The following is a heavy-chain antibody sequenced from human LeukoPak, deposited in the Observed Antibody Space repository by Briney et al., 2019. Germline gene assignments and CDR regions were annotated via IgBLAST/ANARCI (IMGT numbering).Heavy chain of an antibody. CDR2: ISYDESHV. Sequence: PGGSLRLSCAASKFIFNNYGVHWVRQAPGKGLEWVAVISYDESHVYYADSVKGRFTISRDKSKNTLYLQMNSLRAEDTAVYYCARDSRLSYTSSSGGELDVWGQGTTVTVSS. D-gene: IGHD6-6*01. CDR1: KFIFNNYG. J-gene: IGHJ6*01. V-gene: IGHV3-30-3*01. CDR3: ARDSRLSYTSSSGGELDV.